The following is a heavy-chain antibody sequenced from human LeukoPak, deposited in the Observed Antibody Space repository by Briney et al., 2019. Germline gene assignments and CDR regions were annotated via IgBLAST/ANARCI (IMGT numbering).Heavy chain of an antibody. CDR1: GYTFTSYA. CDR2: INAGNGNT. D-gene: IGHD3-10*01. Sequence: GASVKVSCKASGYTFTSYAMHWVRQAPGQRLEWMGWINAGNGNTKYSQKFQGRVTITRDTSASTAYMELSSLRSEDTAVYYCATDRKGSGTIPYFDSWGQGTLVPVSS. CDR3: ATDRKGSGTIPYFDS. J-gene: IGHJ4*02. V-gene: IGHV1-3*01.